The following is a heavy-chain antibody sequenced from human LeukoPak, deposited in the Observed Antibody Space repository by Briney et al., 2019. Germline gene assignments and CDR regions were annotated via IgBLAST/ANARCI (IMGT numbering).Heavy chain of an antibody. D-gene: IGHD3-22*01. CDR3: ARDRDYYDSSGGMHAFDI. J-gene: IGHJ3*02. CDR1: GFTFSSYW. Sequence: GGSLRLSCAASGFTFSSYWMHWVRQAPGKGLVWVSHIDFDGSSTNYADSVKGRFTISRDNAKNTLYLQMNSLRAEDTAVFYCARDRDYYDSSGGMHAFDIWGQGPMVTVSS. V-gene: IGHV3-74*01. CDR2: IDFDGSST.